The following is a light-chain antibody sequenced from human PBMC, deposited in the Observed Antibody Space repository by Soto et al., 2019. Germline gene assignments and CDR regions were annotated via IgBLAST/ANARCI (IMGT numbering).Light chain of an antibody. CDR1: QSVSSSY. Sequence: EIVLTQSPGTLSLSPGERATLSCRASQSVSSSYLAWYQQKPGQAPRLLIYGASSRAPGTPDRFSGSGYGPDFTLTISRLAPEDFAVYYCQQYGSSPPYTFGQGTKLEIK. J-gene: IGKJ2*01. CDR2: GAS. CDR3: QQYGSSPPYT. V-gene: IGKV3-20*01.